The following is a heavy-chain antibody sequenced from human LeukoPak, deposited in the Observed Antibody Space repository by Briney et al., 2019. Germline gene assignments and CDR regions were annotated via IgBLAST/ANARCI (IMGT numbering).Heavy chain of an antibody. CDR2: IYPRDGRT. V-gene: IGHV1-46*01. J-gene: IGHJ4*02. Sequence: ASVKVSCKASGYTFTSNYIHWVRQAPGQGLEWMGMIYPRDGRTSYAQKFQGRVTVTRDTSTSTVHMELSGLRSDDTAVYYCARDQEGFDCWGQGTLVTVSS. CDR3: ARDQEGFDC. CDR1: GYTFTSNY.